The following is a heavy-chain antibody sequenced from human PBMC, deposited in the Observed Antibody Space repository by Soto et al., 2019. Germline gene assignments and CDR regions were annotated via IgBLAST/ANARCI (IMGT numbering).Heavy chain of an antibody. Sequence: QVQLVQSGAEVKKPGSSVKVSCKASGGTFSSYAISWVRQAPGQGLEWMGGIIPIFGTANYAQKFQGRVTITADESTSTANMELSSLRAEDTAVYYCASDGRVVAAKDNWFDPWGQGTLVTVSS. J-gene: IGHJ5*02. CDR3: ASDGRVVAAKDNWFDP. D-gene: IGHD2-15*01. V-gene: IGHV1-69*12. CDR1: GGTFSSYA. CDR2: IIPIFGTA.